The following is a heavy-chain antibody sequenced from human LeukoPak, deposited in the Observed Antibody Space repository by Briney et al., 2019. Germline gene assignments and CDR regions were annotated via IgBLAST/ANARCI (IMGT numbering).Heavy chain of an antibody. CDR3: VKGVGNRNYCGGGSCYFDS. V-gene: IGHV3-23*01. Sequence: GGTLRLSCAASGFTFLSYGMSWVRQTPGKGLEWVSAICDSGDNTYYADSVKGRVTISRDNSKSTVYLQMNSLRVEDTAVYYCVKGVGNRNYCGGGSCYFDSWGQGTPVTVSS. D-gene: IGHD2-15*01. CDR2: ICDSGDNT. J-gene: IGHJ4*02. CDR1: GFTFLSYG.